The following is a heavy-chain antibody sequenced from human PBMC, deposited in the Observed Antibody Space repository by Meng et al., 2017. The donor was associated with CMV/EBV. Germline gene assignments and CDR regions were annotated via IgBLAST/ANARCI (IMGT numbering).Heavy chain of an antibody. CDR3: ARGRRGCSSTSCYKYFDY. CDR1: GFTFSSYE. CDR2: ISSSGSTI. Sequence: GESLKISCAASGFTFSSYEMNWVRQAPGKGLECVSYISSSGSTIYYADSVKGRFTISRDNAKNSLYLQMNSLRAEDTAVYYCARGRRGCSSTSCYKYFDYWGQGTLVTVSS. J-gene: IGHJ4*02. D-gene: IGHD2-2*02. V-gene: IGHV3-48*03.